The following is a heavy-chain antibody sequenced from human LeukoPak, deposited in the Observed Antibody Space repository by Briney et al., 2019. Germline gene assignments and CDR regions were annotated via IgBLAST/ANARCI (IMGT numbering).Heavy chain of an antibody. CDR2: ISSSGSTI. Sequence: GESLRLSCAASGITFSDHYMSWIRQAPGKGLEWVAHISSSGSTIEYADSVKGRFAISRDNAKNSLYLQMNSLRVEDTAVYYCAREVRYTSSWYVFYYFDYWGQGTLVTVSS. CDR1: GITFSDHY. D-gene: IGHD6-13*01. J-gene: IGHJ4*02. CDR3: AREVRYTSSWYVFYYFDY. V-gene: IGHV3-11*01.